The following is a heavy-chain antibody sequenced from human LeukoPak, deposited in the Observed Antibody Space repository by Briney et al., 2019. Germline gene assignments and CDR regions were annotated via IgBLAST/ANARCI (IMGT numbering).Heavy chain of an antibody. V-gene: IGHV3-30*18. CDR3: AKDQVTGNFDY. CDR2: ISYDGSNK. Sequence: PGGSLRLSCAASGFTFSSYGMHWVRQAPGKGLEWVAVISYDGSNKCYADSVKGRFTISRDNSKNTLYLQMNSLRAEDTAVYYCAKDQVTGNFDYWGQGTLVTVSS. D-gene: IGHD7-27*01. CDR1: GFTFSSYG. J-gene: IGHJ4*02.